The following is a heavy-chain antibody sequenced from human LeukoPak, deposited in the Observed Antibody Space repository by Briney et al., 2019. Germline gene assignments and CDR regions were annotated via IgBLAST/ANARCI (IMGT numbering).Heavy chain of an antibody. CDR3: AKDGTLGATASDY. Sequence: DSVKVSCKASGYTFTSYGISGVRQAPGQGLEWLGWISAYNGDTNYAQNLQGRLTMTTDTSTSTAYMELRRLRSDDTAVYYCAKDGTLGATASDYWGQGTLVTVSS. D-gene: IGHD1-26*01. V-gene: IGHV1-18*01. CDR1: GYTFTSYG. CDR2: ISAYNGDT. J-gene: IGHJ4*02.